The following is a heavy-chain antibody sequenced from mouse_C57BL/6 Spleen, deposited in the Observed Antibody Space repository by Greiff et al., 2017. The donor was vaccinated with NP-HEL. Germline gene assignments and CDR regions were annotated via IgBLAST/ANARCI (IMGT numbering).Heavy chain of an antibody. V-gene: IGHV1-54*01. J-gene: IGHJ3*01. CDR1: GYAFTNYL. CDR3: AREGSNYEFAY. D-gene: IGHD2-5*01. Sequence: VKLQESGAELVRPGTSVKVSCKASGYAFTNYLIEWVKQRPGQGLEWIGVINPGSGGTNYNEKFKGKATLTADKSSSTAYMQLSSLTSEDSAVYFCAREGSNYEFAYWGQGTLVTVSA. CDR2: INPGSGGT.